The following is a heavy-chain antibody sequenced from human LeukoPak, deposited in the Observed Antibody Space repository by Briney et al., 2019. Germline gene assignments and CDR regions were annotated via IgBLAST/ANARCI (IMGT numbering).Heavy chain of an antibody. Sequence: ASVKVSCKVSGYTLTTLSMHWVRQAPGKGLEWRGGFDPEDGETIYAQKFQGRVTMTEDTSTDTAYMELSSLRSEDTAVYYCAALPYYYGSGSYYWFYFDYWSQGTLVTVSS. V-gene: IGHV1-24*01. J-gene: IGHJ4*02. CDR1: GYTLTTLS. D-gene: IGHD3-10*01. CDR2: FDPEDGET. CDR3: AALPYYYGSGSYYWFYFDY.